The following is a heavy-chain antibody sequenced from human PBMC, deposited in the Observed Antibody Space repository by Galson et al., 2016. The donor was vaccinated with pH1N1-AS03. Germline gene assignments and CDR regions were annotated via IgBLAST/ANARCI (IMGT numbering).Heavy chain of an antibody. Sequence: SVKVSCKASGYTFSNYGITWVRQAPGQGLQWMGWIKNNNDNTIYGQNFQGRVTLTTAPSTNTAYMELKNLRSDDTGVYYCARAFEEYLLRDYSSVFDSWGQGTLVTVSS. CDR3: ARAFEEYLLRDYSSVFDS. D-gene: IGHD2/OR15-2a*01. J-gene: IGHJ4*02. V-gene: IGHV1-18*01. CDR1: GYTFSNYG. CDR2: IKNNNDNT.